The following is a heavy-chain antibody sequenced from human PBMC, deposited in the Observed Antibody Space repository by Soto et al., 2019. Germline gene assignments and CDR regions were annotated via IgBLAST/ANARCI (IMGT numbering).Heavy chain of an antibody. CDR1: SDSISSYY. D-gene: IGHD6-19*01. Sequence: SQTLSLTCTVSSDSISSYYWIWIRQSPGKGLEWIGYTDYSGNTNYNPSLKSRVTISGDTSKNQFSLRLSSVAAADTAVYYCARAVGDPLYYLDYWGQGTLVTVSS. CDR3: ARAVGDPLYYLDY. CDR2: TDYSGNT. J-gene: IGHJ4*02. V-gene: IGHV4-59*08.